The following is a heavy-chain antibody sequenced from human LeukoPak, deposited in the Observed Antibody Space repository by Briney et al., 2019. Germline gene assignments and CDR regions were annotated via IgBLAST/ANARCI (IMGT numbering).Heavy chain of an antibody. CDR1: GFTFSDYY. Sequence: GGSLRLSCAASGFTFSDYYMNWIRQAPGKGLEWVSYISGSGSTIYYADSVKGRFTISRDNAKNSLYLQMNTLRAEDTAVYYCARLEGDDHEFYSYGLDVWGQGTTVTVSS. CDR3: ARLEGDDHEFYSYGLDV. D-gene: IGHD2-21*02. J-gene: IGHJ6*02. V-gene: IGHV3-11*01. CDR2: ISGSGSTI.